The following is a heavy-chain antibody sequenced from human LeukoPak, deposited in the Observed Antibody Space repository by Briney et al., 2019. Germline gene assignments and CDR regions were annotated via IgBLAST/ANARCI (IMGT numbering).Heavy chain of an antibody. CDR1: GGSMSDHY. CDR2: IYATGNT. V-gene: IGHV4-4*09. D-gene: IGHD3-10*01. J-gene: IGHJ6*03. Sequence: SGTLSLTCAVSGGSMSDHYWSWIWQTPGTTLEWIGYIYATGNTNYSPSLKGRVTISLDTSKNHFSLRLRSVTAADTALYYCARHFRRDYPDSGSSQYFHYIDVWGKGTTVVVSS. CDR3: ARHFRRDYPDSGSSQYFHYIDV.